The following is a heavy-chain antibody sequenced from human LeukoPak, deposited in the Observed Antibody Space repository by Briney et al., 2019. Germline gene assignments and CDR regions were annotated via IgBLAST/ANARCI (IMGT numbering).Heavy chain of an antibody. D-gene: IGHD6-6*01. CDR2: ISSSSSYI. Sequence: GGSLRLSCAASGFTFSNYGMNWVRQAPGKGLEWVSYISSSSSYIYYADSVKGRFTISRDNAKNSLYLQMNSLRAEDTAVYYCAKVLEQLVPDYWGQGTLVTVSS. CDR3: AKVLEQLVPDY. V-gene: IGHV3-21*01. CDR1: GFTFSNYG. J-gene: IGHJ4*02.